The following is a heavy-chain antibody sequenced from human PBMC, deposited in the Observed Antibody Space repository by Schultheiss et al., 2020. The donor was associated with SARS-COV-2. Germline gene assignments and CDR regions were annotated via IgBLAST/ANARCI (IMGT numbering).Heavy chain of an antibody. CDR2: IKSKTDGGTT. D-gene: IGHD3-22*01. CDR1: GFTFSNAW. J-gene: IGHJ6*02. Sequence: GGSLRLSCAASGFTFSNAWMNWVRQAPGKGLEWVGRIKSKTDGGTTDYAAPVKGRFTISRDDSKNTLYLQMNSLRAEDTAVYYCARDQGRVTMIVVAEMDVWGQGTTVTVSS. CDR3: ARDQGRVTMIVVAEMDV. V-gene: IGHV3-15*07.